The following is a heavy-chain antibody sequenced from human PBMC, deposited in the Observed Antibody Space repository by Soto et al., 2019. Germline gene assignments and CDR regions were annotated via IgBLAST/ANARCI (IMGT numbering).Heavy chain of an antibody. CDR3: ARDSEDTMTQGGMDV. D-gene: IGHD3-22*01. CDR2: IKQDGSEK. J-gene: IGHJ6*02. CDR1: GFTFSSYW. V-gene: IGHV3-7*01. Sequence: EVQLVESGGGLVQPGGSLRLSCAASGFTFSSYWMSWVRQAPGKGLEWVANIKQDGSEKYYVDSVKGRFTISRDNAKNSLYLQMTSLRADDTAVYYCARDSEDTMTQGGMDVWGQGTTVTVSS.